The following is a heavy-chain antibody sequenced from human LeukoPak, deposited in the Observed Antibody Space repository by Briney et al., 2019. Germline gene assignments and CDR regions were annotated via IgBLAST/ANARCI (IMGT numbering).Heavy chain of an antibody. CDR1: GGSISSYY. Sequence: SETLSLTCTVSGGSISSYYWSWIRQPPGKGLEWIGYIYYSGSTNYNPPLKSRVTISVDTSKNQFSLKLSSVTAADTAVYYCARSPATEYFDYWGQGTLVTVSS. CDR2: IYYSGST. CDR3: ARSPATEYFDY. J-gene: IGHJ4*02. V-gene: IGHV4-59*01.